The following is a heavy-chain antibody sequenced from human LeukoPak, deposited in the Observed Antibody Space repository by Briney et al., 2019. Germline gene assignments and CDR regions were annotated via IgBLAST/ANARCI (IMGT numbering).Heavy chain of an antibody. J-gene: IGHJ4*02. D-gene: IGHD3-22*01. CDR3: ARGYYYDTSGYYPYFDY. Sequence: PGGSLRLSCAASGFTFSNYEMNWVRQAPGQGLEWVSYISSSGSTIYYADSVKGRFTISRDNAKNSLYLQMNSLRAEDTADYYCARGYYYDTSGYYPYFDYWGQGTLVTVSS. CDR1: GFTFSNYE. CDR2: ISSSGSTI. V-gene: IGHV3-48*03.